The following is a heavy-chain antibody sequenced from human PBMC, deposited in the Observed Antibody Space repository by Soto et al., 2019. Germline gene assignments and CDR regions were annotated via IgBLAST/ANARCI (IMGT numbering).Heavy chain of an antibody. CDR1: GGSISSYY. CDR3: ARGGQTIFGGGGDYYYMDV. D-gene: IGHD3-3*01. J-gene: IGHJ6*03. CDR2: IYYSGST. V-gene: IGHV4-59*01. Sequence: PSETLSLTCTVSGGSISSYYWSWIRQPPGKGLEWIGYIYYSGSTNYNPSLKSRVTISVDTSKNQFSLKLSSVTAADTAVYYCARGGQTIFGGGGDYYYMDVWGKGTTVTVSS.